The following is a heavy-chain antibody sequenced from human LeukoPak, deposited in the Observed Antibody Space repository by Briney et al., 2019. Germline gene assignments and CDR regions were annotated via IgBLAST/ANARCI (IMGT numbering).Heavy chain of an antibody. V-gene: IGHV1-69*05. CDR1: GGTFSSYA. CDR2: IIPIFGTA. Sequence: SVKVSCKASGGTFSSYAISWVRQAPGQGLEWMGGIIPIFGTANYAQKFQGRVTITTDESTSTAYMELSSLRSEDTAVYYCARDSFIIAAAGHFDYWGQGTLVTVSS. D-gene: IGHD6-13*01. J-gene: IGHJ4*02. CDR3: ARDSFIIAAAGHFDY.